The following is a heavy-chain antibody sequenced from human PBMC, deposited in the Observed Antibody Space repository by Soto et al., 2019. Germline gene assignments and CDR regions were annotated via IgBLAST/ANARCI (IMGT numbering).Heavy chain of an antibody. CDR1: GFTSDDYDYA. CDR2: IRGSTYGGTT. D-gene: IGHD3-3*01. CDR3: SRDGDFYGLDV. V-gene: IGHV3-49*04. Sequence: LILSCTFSGFTSDDYDYALTWVRQAPGKGLQWLGLIRGSTYGGTTEYAASVKGRFTISRDDSKGITYLQMNSLKTEDTAVYYCSRDGDFYGLDVWGQGTTVTVSS. J-gene: IGHJ6*02.